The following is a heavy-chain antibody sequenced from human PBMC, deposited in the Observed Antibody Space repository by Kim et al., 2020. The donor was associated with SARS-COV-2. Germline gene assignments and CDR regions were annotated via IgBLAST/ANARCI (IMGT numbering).Heavy chain of an antibody. J-gene: IGHJ5*02. Sequence: YIYYADSVKGRFTIYRDNAKNSLYLQMHSLRAEDTAVYYCARDPQGEYVAWGQGTLVTVSS. D-gene: IGHD3-10*01. CDR3: ARDPQGEYVA. V-gene: IGHV3-21*01. CDR2: YI.